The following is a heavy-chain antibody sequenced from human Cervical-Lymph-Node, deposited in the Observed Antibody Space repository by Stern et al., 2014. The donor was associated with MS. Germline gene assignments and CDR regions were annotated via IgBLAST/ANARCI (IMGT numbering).Heavy chain of an antibody. V-gene: IGHV2-70*04. Sequence: QVTLKESGPALVKPTQTLTLICTFSGFSLSTSGMRVSWIRQPPGKALEWLARIDWNDEKFYSTSLKTRLTISKDTSKTQVVLTMTNMDLLDTATYYCARVSWSKIDFWGQGTLVTVSS. CDR3: ARVSWSKIDF. CDR1: GFSLSTSGMR. J-gene: IGHJ4*02. D-gene: IGHD3-3*01. CDR2: IDWNDEK.